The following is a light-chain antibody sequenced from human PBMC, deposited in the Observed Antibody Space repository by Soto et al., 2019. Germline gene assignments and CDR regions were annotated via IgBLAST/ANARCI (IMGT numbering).Light chain of an antibody. J-gene: IGLJ2*01. Sequence: QLVLTQPPSVSGVPGQRVTISCTGSSSNIGAGYDVHWYQQLPGTAPKLLIYGNSNRPSGVPDRFSGSKSGTSASLAITGLQAEDEADYYCQSYDSSLSGYVLFGGGTKLTVL. CDR1: SSNIGAGYD. CDR2: GNS. V-gene: IGLV1-40*01. CDR3: QSYDSSLSGYVL.